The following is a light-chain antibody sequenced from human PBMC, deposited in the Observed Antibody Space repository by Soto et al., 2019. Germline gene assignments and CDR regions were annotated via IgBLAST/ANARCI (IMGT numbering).Light chain of an antibody. CDR1: QSISSW. Sequence: DIQMTQSPSTLSASVGDRVTITCRASQSISSWLAWYQQKPGKAPKLLIYKASSLQSGVLSRFSGSGSGTEFTLTISSLQPDDFATYYCQQYNTYPWTFGQGTQVEIK. J-gene: IGKJ1*01. V-gene: IGKV1-5*03. CDR2: KAS. CDR3: QQYNTYPWT.